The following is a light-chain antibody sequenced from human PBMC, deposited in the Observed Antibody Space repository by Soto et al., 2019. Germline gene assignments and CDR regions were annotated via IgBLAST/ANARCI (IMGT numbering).Light chain of an antibody. CDR1: RSNIGAGYH. CDR2: GNI. V-gene: IGLV1-40*01. Sequence: QSVLTQPPSVSGAPGQRVTISCTGGRSNIGAGYHVHWYQQLPGTAPKLLIYGNINRPSGVPDRFSGSKSGTSASLAITGLQAEDEADYYCQSFDSSLSGFVFGGGTKLTVL. CDR3: QSFDSSLSGFV. J-gene: IGLJ2*01.